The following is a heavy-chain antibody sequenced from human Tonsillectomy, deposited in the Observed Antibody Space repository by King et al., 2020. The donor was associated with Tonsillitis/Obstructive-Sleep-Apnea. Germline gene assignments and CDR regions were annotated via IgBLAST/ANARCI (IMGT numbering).Heavy chain of an antibody. CDR3: ARELGGWEGFDP. Sequence: LVQSGAEVKKPGASVNVSCKASGYTFSGYFLHWVRQAPGQGLEWMGRINPQSGGANLAREFQGRVTMTRDTSITTVYMELRNMKSDDPAVYYCARELGGWEGFDPWGQGTLVTVSS. D-gene: IGHD3-16*01. CDR1: GYTFSGYF. CDR2: INPQSGGA. V-gene: IGHV1-2*06. J-gene: IGHJ5*02.